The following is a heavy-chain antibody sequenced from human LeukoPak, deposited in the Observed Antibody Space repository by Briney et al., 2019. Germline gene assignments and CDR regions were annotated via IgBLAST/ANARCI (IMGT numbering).Heavy chain of an antibody. CDR2: IKQDGSEK. V-gene: IGHV3-7*01. CDR1: GFTFSSYA. CDR3: ARRMTTVTAYFDY. J-gene: IGHJ4*02. Sequence: GRSLRLSCAASGFTFSSYAMHWVRQAPGKGLEWVANIKQDGSEKYYVDSVKGRFTISRDNAKNSLYLQMNSLRAEDTAVYYCARRMTTVTAYFDYWGQGTLVTVSS. D-gene: IGHD4-11*01.